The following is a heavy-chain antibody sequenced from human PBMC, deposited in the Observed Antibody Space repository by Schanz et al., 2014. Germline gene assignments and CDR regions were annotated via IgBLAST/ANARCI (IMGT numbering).Heavy chain of an antibody. Sequence: EVQLLESGGGLVQPGGSLRLSCAASGFTFTNYAMTWVRQAPGKGLEWVSTLSGSGAGTYYADSVKGRFTISRDNSKNTLYLQMNNLRAEDTAVYYCAKHVRSLTGNDYWGQGTLVTVSS. CDR3: AKHVRSLTGNDY. V-gene: IGHV3-23*01. CDR2: LSGSGAGT. D-gene: IGHD3-9*01. J-gene: IGHJ4*02. CDR1: GFTFTNYA.